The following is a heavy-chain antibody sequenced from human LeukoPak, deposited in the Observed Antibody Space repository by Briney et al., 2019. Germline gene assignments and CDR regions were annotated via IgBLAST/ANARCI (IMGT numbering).Heavy chain of an antibody. D-gene: IGHD6-19*01. CDR2: IYYSGST. CDR3: ARIAVAGREGGY. CDR1: GGSISSSSYY. Sequence: EXXSLTXTVSGGSISSSSYYWGWIRQPPGKGLEWIGSIYYSGSTYYNPSLKSRVTISVDTSKNQFSLKLSSVTAADTAVYYCARIAVAGREGGYWGQGTLVTVSS. V-gene: IGHV4-39*01. J-gene: IGHJ4*02.